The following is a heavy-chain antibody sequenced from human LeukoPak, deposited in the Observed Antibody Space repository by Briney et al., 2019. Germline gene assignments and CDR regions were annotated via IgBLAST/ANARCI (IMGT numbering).Heavy chain of an antibody. CDR1: GGSISSSRYH. D-gene: IGHD1-26*01. CDR2: IYYSGST. CDR3: ARSRYSGSYY. V-gene: IGHV4-39*01. J-gene: IGHJ4*02. Sequence: PSETPSLTCTVSGGSISSSRYHWGWIRQPPGKGLEGIVSIYYSGSTYYNPSLKSRVTISVDTPMNQFSLKLSSVTAADTAVYYCARSRYSGSYYWGQGTLVTVSS.